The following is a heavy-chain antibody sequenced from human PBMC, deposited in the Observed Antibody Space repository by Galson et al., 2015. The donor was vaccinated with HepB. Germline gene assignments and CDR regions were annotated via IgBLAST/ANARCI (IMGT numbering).Heavy chain of an antibody. J-gene: IGHJ4*02. D-gene: IGHD3-10*01. CDR2: ISAYNGNT. CDR3: AREPYLFGLGTYYEDY. CDR1: GYTFTSYG. Sequence: QSGAEVKKPGESLKVSCKASGYTFTSYGISWVRQAPGQGLEWMGWISAYNGNTNYAQKLQGRVTMTTDTSTSTAYMELRSLRSDDTAVYYCAREPYLFGLGTYYEDYWGQGTLVTISS. V-gene: IGHV1-18*04.